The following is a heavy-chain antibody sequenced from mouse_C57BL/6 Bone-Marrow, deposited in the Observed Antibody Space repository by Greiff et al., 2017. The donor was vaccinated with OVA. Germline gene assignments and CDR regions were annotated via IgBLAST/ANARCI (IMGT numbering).Heavy chain of an antibody. V-gene: IGHV1-53*01. J-gene: IGHJ2*01. CDR1: GYTFTSYW. CDR3: ARSETGGKDFDY. Sequence: QVQLQQPGTELVKPGASVKLSCKASGYTFTSYWMHWVKQRPGQGLEWIGNINPSNGGTNYNEKFKSKATLTVDKSSSTAYMQLSSPSSEDSAVYCCARSETGGKDFDYWGQGTTLTVSS. D-gene: IGHD4-1*01. CDR2: INPSNGGT.